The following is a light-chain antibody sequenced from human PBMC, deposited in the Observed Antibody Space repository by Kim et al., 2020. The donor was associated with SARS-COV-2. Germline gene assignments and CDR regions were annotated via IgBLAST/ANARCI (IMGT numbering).Light chain of an antibody. CDR1: RGSIASNY. Sequence: TVTLSCTRSRGSIASNYVQCYQQRPGSAPSTVIYEDNQRPSGVPARFSGSIDSSSNSASLTISGLRTEDEADYYCQSYDSSTPCVFGGGTQLTVL. CDR3: QSYDSSTPCV. V-gene: IGLV6-57*03. CDR2: EDN. J-gene: IGLJ3*02.